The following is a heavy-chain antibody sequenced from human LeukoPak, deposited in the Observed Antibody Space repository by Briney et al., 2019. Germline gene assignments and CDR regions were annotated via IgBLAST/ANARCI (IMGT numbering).Heavy chain of an antibody. D-gene: IGHD6-19*01. J-gene: IGHJ3*02. V-gene: IGHV3-7*03. CDR2: IKEDGSEK. CDR3: AREFNIAVAGIYTGFDI. Sequence: GGSLRLSCAASEFTFCSYWMSWVRQAPGKGLEWVANIKEDGSEKRYVGSVKGRFTISRDNAKNSLYLQMNSLRADDTAVYYCAREFNIAVAGIYTGFDIWGQGTMVTVSS. CDR1: EFTFCSYW.